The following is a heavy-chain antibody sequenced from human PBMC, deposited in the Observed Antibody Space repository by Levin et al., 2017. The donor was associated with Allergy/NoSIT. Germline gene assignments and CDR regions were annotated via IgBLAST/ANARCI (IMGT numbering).Heavy chain of an antibody. J-gene: IGHJ6*02. V-gene: IGHV3-30*18. CDR2: ISYDGRNK. CDR1: GFTFGSYG. Sequence: GESLKISCAASGFTFGSYGMHWVRQAPGKGLEWVAVISYDGRNKDYGDSVKGRVTISRDNSKNTLFLQMNTLRTEDTAVYYCAKDLVGDENSGYYAVHYGMDLWGQGTTVTVSS. CDR3: AKDLVGDENSGYYAVHYGMDL. D-gene: IGHD3-22*01.